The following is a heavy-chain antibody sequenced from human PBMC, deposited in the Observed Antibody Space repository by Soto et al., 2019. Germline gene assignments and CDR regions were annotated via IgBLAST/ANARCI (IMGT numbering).Heavy chain of an antibody. D-gene: IGHD6-19*01. CDR2: IWYVGSNK. J-gene: IGHJ4*02. Sequence: QVQLVESGGGVVQPGRSLRLSCAASGFTFSSYGMHWVRQAPGKGLEWVAVIWYVGSNKYYADSVKGRFTISRDNSKNTLYLQMNSLRAEDTAVYYCARQAVAGLFDYWGQGTLVTVSS. CDR3: ARQAVAGLFDY. CDR1: GFTFSSYG. V-gene: IGHV3-33*01.